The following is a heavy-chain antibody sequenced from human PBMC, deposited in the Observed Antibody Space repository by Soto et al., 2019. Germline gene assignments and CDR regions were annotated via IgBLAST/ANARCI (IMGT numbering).Heavy chain of an antibody. Sequence: QVQMQESGPGLVKPSGTLSLTCAVTGDRISRDKWWTWVRQTPGQGLEWVGEIHPSGRTNYNRSLKSRVTMSVDTSHNQFALHVRSVTAADTAVYYCARGGDWSFDYWGQGTLVTVSS. V-gene: IGHV4-4*02. D-gene: IGHD2-21*02. CDR2: IHPSGRT. J-gene: IGHJ4*02. CDR3: ARGGDWSFDY. CDR1: GDRISRDKW.